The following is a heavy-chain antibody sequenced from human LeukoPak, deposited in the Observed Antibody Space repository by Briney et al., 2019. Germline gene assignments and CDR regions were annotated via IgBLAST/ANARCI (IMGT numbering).Heavy chain of an antibody. J-gene: IGHJ4*02. CDR3: AKVFRSGRTSFDY. CDR1: GFTFSSYA. Sequence: GGSLRLSCAASGFTFSSYAMSWVRQAPGKGLEWVSAISGSGGSAYYADSVKGRFTISRDNSKNTLYLQMNSLRAEDTAVYYCAKVFRSGRTSFDYWGQGTLVTVSS. CDR2: ISGSGGSA. V-gene: IGHV3-23*01. D-gene: IGHD3-3*01.